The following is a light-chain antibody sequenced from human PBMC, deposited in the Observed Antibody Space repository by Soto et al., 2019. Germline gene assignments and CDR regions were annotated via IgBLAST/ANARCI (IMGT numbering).Light chain of an antibody. Sequence: DIQMTQSPSSVSASVGDRFTITCHASQGISRSLAWYQQKPGKAPKLLIYSASSLQSGVPSRFSGSGFGTDFTLTISSLQPEDFATYYCQQSYSTPHTFGQGTRLEIK. CDR3: QQSYSTPHT. V-gene: IGKV1D-12*01. CDR1: QGISRS. J-gene: IGKJ5*01. CDR2: SAS.